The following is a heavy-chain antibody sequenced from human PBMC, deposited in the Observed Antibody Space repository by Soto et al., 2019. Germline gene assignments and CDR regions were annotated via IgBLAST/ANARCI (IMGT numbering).Heavy chain of an antibody. Sequence: SVKVSCKASGGTFSNYTISWVRQAPGQGLEWMGRIIPIIGLSNYAQKFQGRVTMTRDTSMSTAYMELSRLRSDDTAMYYCARGRGYSGYDFDYWGQGTLVTVSS. J-gene: IGHJ4*02. D-gene: IGHD5-12*01. CDR2: IIPIIGLS. CDR3: ARGRGYSGYDFDY. V-gene: IGHV1-69*02. CDR1: GGTFSNYT.